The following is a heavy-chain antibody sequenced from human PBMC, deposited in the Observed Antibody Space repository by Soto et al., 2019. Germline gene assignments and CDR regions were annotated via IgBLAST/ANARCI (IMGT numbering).Heavy chain of an antibody. CDR2: IYYSGST. V-gene: IGHV4-59*01. Sequence: SETLSLTCTVSGGSISGYYWSWIRQSPWKGLEWIGYIYYSGSTDYNPFLKRRVTISVDSSKNQFYLKLSSVTAADTAVYYCATRGEDTSGYYPFWGQGTLVTVSS. D-gene: IGHD3-22*01. CDR1: GGSISGYY. CDR3: ATRGEDTSGYYPF. J-gene: IGHJ4*02.